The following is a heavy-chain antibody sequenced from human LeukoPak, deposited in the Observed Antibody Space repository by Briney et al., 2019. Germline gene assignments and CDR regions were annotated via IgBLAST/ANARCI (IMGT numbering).Heavy chain of an antibody. Sequence: PGGSLRLSCAASGFTFSSYGMHWVRQAPGKGLEWVSSISSSSSYIYYADSVKGRFTISRDNAKNSLYLQMNSLRAEDTAVYYCARGTYDSSGYSPPIDYWGQGTLVTVSS. D-gene: IGHD3-22*01. CDR1: GFTFSSYG. CDR2: ISSSSSYI. CDR3: ARGTYDSSGYSPPIDY. J-gene: IGHJ4*02. V-gene: IGHV3-21*01.